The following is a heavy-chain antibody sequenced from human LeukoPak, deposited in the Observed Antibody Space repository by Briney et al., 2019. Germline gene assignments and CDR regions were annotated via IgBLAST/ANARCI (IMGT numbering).Heavy chain of an antibody. Sequence: GGSLRLSCVASGFSFNTYVMLWVRQGPGKGLEWVAVMWHDGTNKVYADSVKGRFSISRDNSKNTLYLQMNSLRAEDTAVYYCAKEAPGGYFDYCGQGTLVTVSS. V-gene: IGHV3-33*06. D-gene: IGHD3-16*01. J-gene: IGHJ4*02. CDR2: MWHDGTNK. CDR3: AKEAPGGYFDY. CDR1: GFSFNTYV.